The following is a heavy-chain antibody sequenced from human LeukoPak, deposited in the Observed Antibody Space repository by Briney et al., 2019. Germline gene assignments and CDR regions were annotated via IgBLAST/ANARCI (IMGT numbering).Heavy chain of an antibody. V-gene: IGHV4-30-4*01. CDR1: GGSISSGDYY. CDR3: ARDRVSSPGMDV. CDR2: IYYSGST. D-gene: IGHD3-16*01. J-gene: IGHJ6*02. Sequence: PSETLSLTCTVSGGSISSGDYYWSWFRQPPGKGLEWIGYIYYSGSTYYNPSLKSRVTISVDTSKNQFSLKLSSVTAADTAVYYCARDRVSSPGMDVWGQGTTVTVSS.